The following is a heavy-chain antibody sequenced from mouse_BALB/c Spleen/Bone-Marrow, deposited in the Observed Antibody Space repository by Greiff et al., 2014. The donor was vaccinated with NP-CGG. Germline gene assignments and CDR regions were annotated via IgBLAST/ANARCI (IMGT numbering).Heavy chain of an antibody. V-gene: IGHV1-67*01. J-gene: IGHJ3*01. CDR2: ISTYSGNT. Sequence: QVQLKESGPELVRPGVSVKISCKGSGYTFTDYAMHWVQQSHAKSLEWIGVISTYSGNTNYNQKFKGKATMTVDKSSSTAYMELARLTSEDSAIYYCASPIYYGNYGGFAYWGQGTLVTVSA. D-gene: IGHD2-1*01. CDR3: ASPIYYGNYGGFAY. CDR1: GYTFTDYA.